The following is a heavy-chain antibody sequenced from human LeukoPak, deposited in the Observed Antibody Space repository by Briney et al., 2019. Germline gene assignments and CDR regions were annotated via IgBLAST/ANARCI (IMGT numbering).Heavy chain of an antibody. CDR3: ARGLGHN. CDR2: IYTSGST. D-gene: IGHD1-26*01. J-gene: IGHJ4*02. CDR1: GGSISSGSYY. Sequence: PSETLSLTCTVSGGSISSGSYYWSWIRQPAGKGLEWIGRIYTSGSTNYNPSLKSRVTISVDTSKNQFSLKLSSVTAADTAVYYCARGLGHNWGQGTLVTVSS. V-gene: IGHV4-61*02.